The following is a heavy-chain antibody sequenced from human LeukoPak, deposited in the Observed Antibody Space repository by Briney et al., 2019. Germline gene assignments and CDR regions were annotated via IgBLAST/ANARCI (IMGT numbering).Heavy chain of an antibody. Sequence: GASVTVSCKASGYTFTGYYMHWVRQAPGQGLEWMGWINPNSGGTNYVQKFQGRVTMIRDTSISTAYMELRSLRSDDTAVYYCARDSLEGRHEYSSSCFDYWGQGTLVTVSS. CDR3: ARDSLEGRHEYSSSCFDY. V-gene: IGHV1-2*02. CDR2: INPNSGGT. D-gene: IGHD6-6*01. J-gene: IGHJ4*02. CDR1: GYTFTGYY.